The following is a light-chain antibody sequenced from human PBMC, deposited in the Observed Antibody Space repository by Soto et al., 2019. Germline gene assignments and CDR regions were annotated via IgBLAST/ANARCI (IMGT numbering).Light chain of an antibody. CDR2: SAS. J-gene: IGKJ1*01. CDR3: QQTKTPGT. Sequence: IQMTQSPSSLPAAVGDRVTITCRASQDISPWLAWYQHTPGNAPKLLIYSASNLQRGVPSRFSGGGSGTEFTLTINNLQPEDFATYYCQQTKTPGTFGQGTKVDIK. V-gene: IGKV1-12*01. CDR1: QDISPW.